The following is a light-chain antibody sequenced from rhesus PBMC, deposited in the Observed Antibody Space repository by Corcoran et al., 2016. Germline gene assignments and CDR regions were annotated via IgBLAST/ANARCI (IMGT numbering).Light chain of an antibody. CDR3: SSYAITSTYF. Sequence: QAAPTPSPSVSGSPGQSVTISCTGTSSDIGGYNRVSWYQQHPGKAPKLMIYEFSKRPSGVSDRFSGSKSGNTASLTISGLQAEDEADYYCSSYAITSTYFFGAGTRLTVL. V-gene: IGLV2-13*03. CDR1: SSDIGGYNR. CDR2: EFS. J-gene: IGLJ1*01.